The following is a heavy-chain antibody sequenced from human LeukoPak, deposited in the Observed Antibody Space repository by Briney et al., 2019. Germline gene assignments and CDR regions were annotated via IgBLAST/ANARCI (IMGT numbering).Heavy chain of an antibody. D-gene: IGHD6-13*01. CDR2: IYPGDSGT. J-gene: IGHJ4*02. CDR1: GYSFTSYW. CDR3: ARSLAAAGLTVGY. V-gene: IGHV5-51*01. Sequence: KRGESLKISCKGSGYSFTSYWIGWVRQMPGKGLEWMGIIYPGDSGTRYSPSFQGQVTISADKSISTAYLQWSSLKASDTAMYYCARSLAAAGLTVGYWGQGTLVTVSS.